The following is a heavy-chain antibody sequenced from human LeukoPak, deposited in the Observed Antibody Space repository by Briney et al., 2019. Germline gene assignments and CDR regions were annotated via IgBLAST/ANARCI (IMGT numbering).Heavy chain of an antibody. J-gene: IGHJ6*04. CDR1: GGSISSSSYY. V-gene: IGHV4-39*07. Sequence: SETLSPTCTVSGGSISSSSYYWGWIRQPPGRGLEWIGSIYHSGSTYYNPSLKSRVTISVDTSKNQFSLKLSSVTAADTAVYYCARDLITMVRGEVGDVWGKGTTVTVSS. CDR2: IYHSGST. D-gene: IGHD3-10*01. CDR3: ARDLITMVRGEVGDV.